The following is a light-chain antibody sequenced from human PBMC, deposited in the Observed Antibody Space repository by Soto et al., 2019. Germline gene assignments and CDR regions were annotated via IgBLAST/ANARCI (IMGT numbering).Light chain of an antibody. J-gene: IGKJ1*01. CDR2: AAS. V-gene: IGKV3D-15*01. Sequence: TVMTQSPATLSVSPGERATLSCRASQSVYSSLAWYQQKPGQAPRLLIYAASTRAVGIPDRFSASGSGTDFTLTISRLEPEDFAVYYCQQYSESPRTFGQGTKVDIK. CDR1: QSVYSS. CDR3: QQYSESPRT.